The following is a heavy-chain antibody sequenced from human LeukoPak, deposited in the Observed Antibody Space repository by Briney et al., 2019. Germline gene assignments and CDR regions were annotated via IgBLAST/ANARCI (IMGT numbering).Heavy chain of an antibody. J-gene: IGHJ4*02. CDR3: ASNYHDSNSFDY. V-gene: IGHV3-53*01. Sequence: PGGSLRLSCAASGFTVSSNYMSWVRQAPGKGLEWVSVIYSGGSTYYADSVKGRFTISRDNSKNTLYLQMNSLRAEDTAVYYCASNYHDSNSFDYWGQGTLVTVSS. CDR1: GFTVSSNY. D-gene: IGHD3-22*01. CDR2: IYSGGST.